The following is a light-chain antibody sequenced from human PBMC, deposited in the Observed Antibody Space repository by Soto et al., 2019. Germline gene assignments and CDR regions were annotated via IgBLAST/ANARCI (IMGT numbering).Light chain of an antibody. V-gene: IGKV1-33*01. CDR2: DAS. CDR1: QDISKY. Sequence: DIQMTQSPSSLSASVGDRVTITCQASQDISKYLNWYQQRPGKAPNLLIYDASSLEAGVPSIFTGSGSGTDFTFTISSLQPEDIATYYCQQYDNPPVTFGGGTKVEIK. CDR3: QQYDNPPVT. J-gene: IGKJ4*01.